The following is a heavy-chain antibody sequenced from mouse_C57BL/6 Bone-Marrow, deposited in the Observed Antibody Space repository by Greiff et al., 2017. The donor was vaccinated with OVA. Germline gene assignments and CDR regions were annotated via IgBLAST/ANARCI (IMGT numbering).Heavy chain of an antibody. D-gene: IGHD2-12*01. Sequence: EVQLQQSGPELVKPGASVKMSCKASGYTFTDYNMHWVKQSHGKSLEWIGYINPNNGGTSYNQKFKGQATLTVNKSSSTAYMELRSLTSEESAVYYCAKRFYNWYFDVWGTGTTVTVSS. CDR3: AKRFYNWYFDV. V-gene: IGHV1-22*01. CDR1: GYTFTDYN. J-gene: IGHJ1*03. CDR2: INPNNGGT.